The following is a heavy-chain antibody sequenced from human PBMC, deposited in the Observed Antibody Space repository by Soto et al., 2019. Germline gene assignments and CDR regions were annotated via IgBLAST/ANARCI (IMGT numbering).Heavy chain of an antibody. J-gene: IGHJ4*02. CDR1: GFTFSSYA. CDR3: ARDLALAGNY. V-gene: IGHV3-21*01. Sequence: SLRLSFAASGFTFSSYAMNWVRQTQERGLEWVSSISSTSSYTHYADSVKGRFTISRDNANNSLFLQMNSLRAEDTAVYYCARDLALAGNYWGQGALVTVSS. CDR2: ISSTSSYT. D-gene: IGHD6-19*01.